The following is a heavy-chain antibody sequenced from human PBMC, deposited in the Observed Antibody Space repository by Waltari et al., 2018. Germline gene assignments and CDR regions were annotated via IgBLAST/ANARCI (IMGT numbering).Heavy chain of an antibody. CDR2: ISYSGTT. V-gene: IGHV4-39*07. CDR3: ARPRASYFDY. Sequence: QLQLQESGPGLVKPSETLSLTCTVSGGSISSGSYYWGWIRQPPGKGLESIGYISYSGTTYYNLSLKSRVTMSVDTSRDQYSLSLRSVAAADTAVYYCARPRASYFDYWGQGTLVTVSS. CDR1: GGSISSGSYY. J-gene: IGHJ4*02.